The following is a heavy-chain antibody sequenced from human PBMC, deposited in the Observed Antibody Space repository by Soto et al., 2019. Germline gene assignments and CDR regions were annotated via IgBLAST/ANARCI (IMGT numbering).Heavy chain of an antibody. Sequence: VASVKVSCKASGYTFTSYAMHWVRQAPGQRLEWMGWINAGNGNTKYSQKFQGRVTITRDTSASTAYMELSSLRSEDTAVYYCARTNTYCSSTSCYPPQWAFDIWGQGTMVTVSS. CDR2: INAGNGNT. D-gene: IGHD2-2*01. J-gene: IGHJ3*02. CDR3: ARTNTYCSSTSCYPPQWAFDI. V-gene: IGHV1-3*01. CDR1: GYTFTSYA.